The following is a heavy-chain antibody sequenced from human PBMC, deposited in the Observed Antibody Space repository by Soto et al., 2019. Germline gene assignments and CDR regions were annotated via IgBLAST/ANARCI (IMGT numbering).Heavy chain of an antibody. Sequence: QVQLVQSGAEVKKPGSSVKVSCKASGGTFSSYAISWVRQAPGQGLEWMGGVIPIFGTADYAQKFQGRVTITADDSTSTAYVELSSLRSEDTAVYYCAKNPENYYYGMDVWGQGTTVTVAS. CDR1: GGTFSSYA. J-gene: IGHJ6*02. CDR2: VIPIFGTA. V-gene: IGHV1-69*12. CDR3: AKNPENYYYGMDV.